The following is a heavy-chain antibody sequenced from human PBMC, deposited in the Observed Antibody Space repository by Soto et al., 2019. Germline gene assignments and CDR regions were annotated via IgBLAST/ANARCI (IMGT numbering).Heavy chain of an antibody. V-gene: IGHV1-2*04. CDR2: INPNSGGT. Sequence: ASVKVSCKASGYTFTGYYMHWVRQAPGQGLEWMGWINPNSGGTNYAQKFQGWVTMTRDTSISTAYMELSRLRSDDTAVYYCAREEFKAAAGTFYYGMDVWGQGTTVTVSS. CDR3: AREEFKAAAGTFYYGMDV. CDR1: GYTFTGYY. D-gene: IGHD6-13*01. J-gene: IGHJ6*02.